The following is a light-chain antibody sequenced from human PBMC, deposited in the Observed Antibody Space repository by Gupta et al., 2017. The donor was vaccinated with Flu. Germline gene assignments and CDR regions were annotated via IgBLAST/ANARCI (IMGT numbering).Light chain of an antibody. Sequence: PGERATVSCRASQTVYSNLAWYQQTPGQAPRLLIYDASTRATGIPARFSGSGSETEFILSISSLQSEDFAVYYCQQYTAWPLSFGXGTTVEI. CDR2: DAS. CDR1: QTVYSN. CDR3: QQYTAWPLS. J-gene: IGKJ4*01. V-gene: IGKV3-15*01.